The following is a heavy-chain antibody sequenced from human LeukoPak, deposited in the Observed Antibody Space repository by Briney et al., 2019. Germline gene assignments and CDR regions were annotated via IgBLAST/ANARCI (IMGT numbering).Heavy chain of an antibody. CDR2: IKSKTDGGTT. D-gene: IGHD6-19*01. Sequence: GGSLRLSCAASGFTFRDAWMTWVRQAPGKGLEWVGRIKSKTDGGTTDYAAPVKGRFTISRDDSKNTLYLQMNSLKTEDTAVYYCTTETSIAVADTFDYWGQGTLVTVSS. CDR1: GFTFRDAW. J-gene: IGHJ4*02. CDR3: TTETSIAVADTFDY. V-gene: IGHV3-15*01.